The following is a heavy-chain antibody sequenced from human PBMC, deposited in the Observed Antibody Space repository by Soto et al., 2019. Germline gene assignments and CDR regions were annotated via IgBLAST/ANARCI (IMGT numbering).Heavy chain of an antibody. J-gene: IGHJ6*02. CDR2: ISYDGSNK. CDR1: GFTFSSYG. D-gene: IGHD1-26*01. CDR3: AKDRPSGSRPYYYGMDV. Sequence: QEQLVESGGGVVQPGRSLRLSCAASGFTFSSYGMHWVRQAPGKGLEWVAVISYDGSNKYYADSVKGRFTISRDNSKNTLYLQMNSLRAEDTAVYYCAKDRPSGSRPYYYGMDVWGQGTTVTVSS. V-gene: IGHV3-30*18.